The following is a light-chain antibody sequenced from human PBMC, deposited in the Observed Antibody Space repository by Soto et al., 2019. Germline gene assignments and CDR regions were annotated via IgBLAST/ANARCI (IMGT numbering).Light chain of an antibody. CDR3: QYYATSPRT. V-gene: IGKV3-20*01. Sequence: EIVLTQSPGTLSLFPGERATLSCRASQSVSSTYLAWYQHKPGQAPRLLIYGTSNRAAAFPERFSGSGSGTDFTLTISRLEPEDFAVYYCQYYATSPRTFGQGTKVEI. J-gene: IGKJ1*01. CDR2: GTS. CDR1: QSVSSTY.